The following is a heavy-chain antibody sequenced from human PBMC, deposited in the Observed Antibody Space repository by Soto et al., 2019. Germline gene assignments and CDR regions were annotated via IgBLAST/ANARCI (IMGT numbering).Heavy chain of an antibody. CDR1: GASMRGYS. Sequence: PSETLSLTCSVSGASMRGYSWNWIRQSPGKGLEWIGYVYYSGGTNYSPSLKGRVTISVDTTNNHFSLELNSVTAADTAVYYCAREMTPVSPLYSYYGIDVWGQGTLVTVS. CDR3: AREMTPVSPLYSYYGIDV. D-gene: IGHD2-21*01. J-gene: IGHJ6*02. V-gene: IGHV4-59*01. CDR2: VYYSGGT.